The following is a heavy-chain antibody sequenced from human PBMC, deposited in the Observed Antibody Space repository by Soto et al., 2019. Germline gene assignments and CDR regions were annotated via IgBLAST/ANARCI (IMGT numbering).Heavy chain of an antibody. CDR2: IYHSGST. J-gene: IGHJ4*02. CDR3: ASLGYCSSTSCLKSNDS. CDR1: GCSSSSSNW. V-gene: IGHV4-4*02. Sequence: PXETLSITCSVSGCSSSSSNWWSWVRQPPGKGLVWIGEIYHSGSTNYNPSLKSRVTISVDKSKNQFSLKLSSVTAADTAVYYCASLGYCSSTSCLKSNDSWGQGTLVTVSS. D-gene: IGHD2-2*01.